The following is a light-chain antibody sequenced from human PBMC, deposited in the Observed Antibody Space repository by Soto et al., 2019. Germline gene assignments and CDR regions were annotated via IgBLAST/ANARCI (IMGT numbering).Light chain of an antibody. CDR3: GTCDTSLSGWV. J-gene: IGLJ3*02. CDR2: DNY. Sequence: QSVLTQPPSVSAAPGQKVTISCSGTSSNIGDNYVSWYRQLPGTAPKLLIYDNYKRPSGIPDRFSGSKSGTSTTLGITGLQTGDEADYYCGTCDTSLSGWVFGGGTKLTVL. CDR1: SSNIGDNY. V-gene: IGLV1-51*01.